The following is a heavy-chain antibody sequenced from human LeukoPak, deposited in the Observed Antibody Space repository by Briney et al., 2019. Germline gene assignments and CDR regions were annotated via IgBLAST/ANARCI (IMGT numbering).Heavy chain of an antibody. J-gene: IGHJ4*02. CDR2: ISFDGSTA. Sequence: GRSLRLSCAASGFKYNMHWVRQAPGKGLEWVAFISFDGSTAYYADSVQGRFTFSRDTSNNTLHLQMNSLRTEDTAVYYCASRTSIAAYFDSWGQGTLVTVSS. D-gene: IGHD2-21*01. CDR1: GFKYN. CDR3: ASRTSIAAYFDS. V-gene: IGHV3-30*04.